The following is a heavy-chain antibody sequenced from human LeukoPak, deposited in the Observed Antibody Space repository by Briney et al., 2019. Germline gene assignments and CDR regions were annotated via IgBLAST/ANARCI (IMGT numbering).Heavy chain of an antibody. J-gene: IGHJ3*02. CDR2: ISWNSGTI. Sequence: GGSLRLSCAASGFTFDDYAMHWVRQAPGKGLEWVSGISWNSGTIGYADSVKGRFTISRDNAQNSLYMQMNSLRAEDSSVYYCARPTTVTTISADAFDIWGQGTMVTVSS. CDR1: GFTFDDYA. CDR3: ARPTTVTTISADAFDI. V-gene: IGHV3-9*01. D-gene: IGHD4-17*01.